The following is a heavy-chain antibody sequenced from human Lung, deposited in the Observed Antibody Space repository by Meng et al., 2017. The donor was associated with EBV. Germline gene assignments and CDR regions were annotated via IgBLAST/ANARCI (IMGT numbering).Heavy chain of an antibody. CDR3: ARGKQDAWELLAY. CDR1: GVSISSNIR. CDR2: IDDSGST. J-gene: IGHJ4*02. D-gene: IGHD1-26*01. Sequence: LLRGSGPRLVTPSATLSRMCGVSGVSISSNIRWTWVRQPPGKGLEWIGDIDDSGSTNYNPSLNSRISISLDKSKNHFSLKVNSVTAADTAVYYCARGKQDAWELLAYWGQGALVTVSS. V-gene: IGHV4-4*02.